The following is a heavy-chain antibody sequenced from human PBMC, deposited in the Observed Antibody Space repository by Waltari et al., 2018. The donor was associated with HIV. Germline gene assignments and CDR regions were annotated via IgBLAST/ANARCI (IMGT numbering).Heavy chain of an antibody. D-gene: IGHD1-26*01. CDR2: INSDGSST. Sequence: LVDSGGGLVMLGGPLGFAFQPLVSTSVTSWITWARPAPGKGLVWVSRINSDGSSTSYAESVKGRFTISRDNAKNTLYLQMNSLRAEDTAVYDCARDRGDDSGSYPDYWGQGTLVTVSS. V-gene: IGHV3-74*01. J-gene: IGHJ4*02. CDR3: ARDRGDDSGSYPDY. CDR1: VSTSVTSW.